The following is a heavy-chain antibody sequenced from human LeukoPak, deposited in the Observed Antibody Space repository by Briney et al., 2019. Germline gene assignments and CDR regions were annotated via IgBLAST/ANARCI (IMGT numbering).Heavy chain of an antibody. CDR1: GGSISGYH. J-gene: IGHJ6*03. V-gene: IGHV4-59*08. D-gene: IGHD2-2*01. Sequence: SETLSLTCNVSGGSISGYHWSWIRQPPGKGLEWLGYIYYSGSSNYNPSLKSRVTISVDTSKNQFSLKLSSVTAADTAVYYCARLAYGIGYCSSTSCSTDHYYYYYMDVWGKGTTVTVSS. CDR3: ARLAYGIGYCSSTSCSTDHYYYYYMDV. CDR2: IYYSGSS.